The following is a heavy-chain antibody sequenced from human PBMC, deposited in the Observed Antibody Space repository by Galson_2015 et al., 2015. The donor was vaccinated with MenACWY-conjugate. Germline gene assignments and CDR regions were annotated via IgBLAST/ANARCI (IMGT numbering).Heavy chain of an antibody. CDR3: AKGGFGPGDYVFY. V-gene: IGHV3-30*18. CDR2: ISSDGTNI. D-gene: IGHD4-17*01. Sequence: SLRLSCAASGFIFSSYGMHWVRQAPGKGLEWVAIISSDGTNIHYADSVKGRFTISRDNSKNTLYLQMNSLRAEDTAIYYCAKGGFGPGDYVFYWGQGTLVTVSS. J-gene: IGHJ4*02. CDR1: GFIFSSYG.